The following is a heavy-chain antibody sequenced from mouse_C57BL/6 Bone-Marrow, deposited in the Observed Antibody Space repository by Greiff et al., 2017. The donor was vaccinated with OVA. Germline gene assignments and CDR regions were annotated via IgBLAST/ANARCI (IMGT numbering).Heavy chain of an antibody. CDR1: GFTFSSYA. CDR2: ISDGGSYT. V-gene: IGHV5-4*03. Sequence: EVKLVESGGGLVKPGGSLKLSCAASGFTFSSYAMSWVRQTPEKRLEWVATISDGGSYTYYPDNVKGRFTISRDNAKNNLYLQMSHLKSEDTARYYCAFYGNWYFDVWGTGTTVTVSS. D-gene: IGHD2-1*01. CDR3: AFYGNWYFDV. J-gene: IGHJ1*03.